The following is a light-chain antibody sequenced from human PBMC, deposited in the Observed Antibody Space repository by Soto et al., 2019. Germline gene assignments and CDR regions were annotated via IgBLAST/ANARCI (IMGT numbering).Light chain of an antibody. CDR1: SSDIGGYSY. J-gene: IGLJ2*01. Sequence: QSALTQPASVSGSPGQSITISCTGTSSDIGGYSYVSGYQQHPDKAPKLIIYEVSNRPSGVSNRFSGSKSGDTASLTISGLQAEDEADYSCSSYSSTSTPVVFGGGTKLTVL. CDR2: EVS. CDR3: SSYSSTSTPVV. V-gene: IGLV2-14*01.